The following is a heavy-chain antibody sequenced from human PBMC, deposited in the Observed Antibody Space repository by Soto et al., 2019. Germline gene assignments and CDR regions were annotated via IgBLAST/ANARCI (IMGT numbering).Heavy chain of an antibody. CDR1: GYSFTSYW. CDR2: IYPGDSDT. V-gene: IGHV5-51*01. Sequence: PGESLKISCKGSGYSFTSYWIGWVRQMPGKGLEWMGIIYPGDSDTRYSPSFQGQVTISADKSISTAYLQWSSLKASDTAMYYCSIFTGFYIPAAVPDYCGRRSLVIVSS. CDR3: SIFTGFYIPAAVPDY. J-gene: IGHJ4*02. D-gene: IGHD6-13*01.